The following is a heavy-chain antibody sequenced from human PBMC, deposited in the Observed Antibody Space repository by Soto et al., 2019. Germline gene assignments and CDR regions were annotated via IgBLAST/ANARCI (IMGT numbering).Heavy chain of an antibody. J-gene: IGHJ4*02. CDR1: GFTFSDYA. D-gene: IGHD6-19*01. V-gene: IGHV3-30*18. CDR2: VSHDGRNT. Sequence: VQLVESGGGVFQPGRSLRPSCAASGFTFSDYAMHWVRRAPGKGLEGVAVVSHDGRNTHYADSVKGRFTISRDSSKNTVSLEMTSLRAEDTAVYYCAKGGRQWLVTSDFNYWGQGALDTVSS. CDR3: AKGGRQWLVTSDFNY.